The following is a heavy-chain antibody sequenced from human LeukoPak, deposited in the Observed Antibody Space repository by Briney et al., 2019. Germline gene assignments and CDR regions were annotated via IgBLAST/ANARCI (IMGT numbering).Heavy chain of an antibody. V-gene: IGHV3-23*01. Sequence: PGGSLRLSCAASGFTFSSYGMHWVRQAPGKGLEWVSAISGSGGSTYYADSVKGRFTISRDNSKNTLYLQMNSLRAEDTAVYYCAKDEMATTPADFDYWGQGTLVTVSS. CDR1: GFTFSSYG. CDR3: AKDEMATTPADFDY. J-gene: IGHJ4*02. D-gene: IGHD5-24*01. CDR2: ISGSGGST.